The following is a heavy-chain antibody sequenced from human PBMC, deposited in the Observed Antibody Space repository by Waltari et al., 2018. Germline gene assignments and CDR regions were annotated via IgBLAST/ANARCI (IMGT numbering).Heavy chain of an antibody. J-gene: IGHJ5*02. CDR3: ARLYDSSAYYNTYLDP. V-gene: IGHV1-18*01. CDR2: IRVDNGDT. D-gene: IGHD3-22*01. Sequence: QVQLVQSGAEVRKPGASVKVSCKASGYTFSNYGIAWVRQAPGQGLEWMGWIRVDNGDTKYAREVEGRLTVTTNTSTNTAHMELRSLRSDDTAVYYCARLYDSSAYYNTYLDPWGQGALVTVSS. CDR1: GYTFSNYG.